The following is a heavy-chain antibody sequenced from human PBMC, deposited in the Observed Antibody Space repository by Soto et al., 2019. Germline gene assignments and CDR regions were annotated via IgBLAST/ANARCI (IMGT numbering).Heavy chain of an antibody. CDR1: GGSISSSSYY. Sequence: LSLTCTVSGGSISSSSYYWGWIRQPPGKGLEWIGSIYYSGSTYYNPSLKSRVTISVDTSKNQFSLKLSSVTAADTAVYYCARQYYDSSGYYDYYYYGMDVWGQGTTVTVSS. V-gene: IGHV4-39*01. J-gene: IGHJ6*02. CDR2: IYYSGST. CDR3: ARQYYDSSGYYDYYYYGMDV. D-gene: IGHD3-22*01.